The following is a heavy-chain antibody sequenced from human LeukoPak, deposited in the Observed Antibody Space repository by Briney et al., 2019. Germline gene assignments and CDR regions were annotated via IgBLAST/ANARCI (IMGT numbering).Heavy chain of an antibody. Sequence: GGSLRLSCVASGFTFSSYVMSWVRQAPGKGLEWVSGISGSGGSTYYADSVKGRFTIFRDNSKNTLYVQMNNLRAEDTAVYYCAKKGQADDYGKPDWGQGTLVTVSS. CDR2: ISGSGGST. CDR3: AKKGQADDYGKPD. D-gene: IGHD4-17*01. J-gene: IGHJ4*02. CDR1: GFTFSSYV. V-gene: IGHV3-23*01.